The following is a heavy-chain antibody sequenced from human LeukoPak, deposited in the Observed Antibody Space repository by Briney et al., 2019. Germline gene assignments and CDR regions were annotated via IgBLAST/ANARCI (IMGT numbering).Heavy chain of an antibody. CDR2: IYYSGST. V-gene: IGHV4-39*01. CDR1: GGSISSSSYY. J-gene: IGHJ4*02. Sequence: SETLSLTCTVPGGSISSSSYYWGWIRQPPGKGLEWIGSIYYSGSTYYNPSLKSRVTISVDTSKNQFSLKLSSVTAADTAVYYCARRAVYSSGWDFDYWGQGTLVTVSS. CDR3: ARRAVYSSGWDFDY. D-gene: IGHD6-19*01.